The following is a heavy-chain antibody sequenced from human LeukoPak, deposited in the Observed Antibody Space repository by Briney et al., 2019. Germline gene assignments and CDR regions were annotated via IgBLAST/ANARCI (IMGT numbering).Heavy chain of an antibody. CDR1: GGSISSYY. D-gene: IGHD6-13*01. CDR3: ARGGSSSSLNHFDY. J-gene: IGHJ4*02. Sequence: PSETLSLTSTVSGGSISSYYWSWIRQPPGEGLEWIGYIYYSGSTNYNPSLKSRVTMSVDTSKNQFSLNLSSVTAADTAVYYCARGGSSSSLNHFDYWGQGTLVTVSS. V-gene: IGHV4-59*01. CDR2: IYYSGST.